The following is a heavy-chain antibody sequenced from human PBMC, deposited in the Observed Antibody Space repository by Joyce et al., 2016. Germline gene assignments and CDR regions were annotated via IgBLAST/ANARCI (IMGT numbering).Heavy chain of an antibody. Sequence: QLQLQESGPGLVKPSETLSLTCTVSGGSVSNTNFYGGWIRQPPGRGLEWIGSIYHNGSTYYHPSLKSRVTMFVDTSKNHFSLKLSSVTAADTAVYYCAREDKNWFDPWGQGTLVTVSS. CDR2: IYHNGST. CDR3: AREDKNWFDP. J-gene: IGHJ5*02. V-gene: IGHV4-39*02. CDR1: GGSVSNTNFY. D-gene: IGHD2-15*01.